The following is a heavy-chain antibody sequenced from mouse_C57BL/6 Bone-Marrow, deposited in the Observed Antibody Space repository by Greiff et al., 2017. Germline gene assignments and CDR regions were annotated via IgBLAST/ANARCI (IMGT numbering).Heavy chain of an antibody. Sequence: VQLQQSGAELVKPGASVKLSCKASGYTFTSYWMHWVKQRPGQGLEWIGYINPSSGYTKYNQKFKDKATLTVDKSSSTAYMQLSSLTYEDSAVFDCARDRRLYGDNVGVYAMDYWGQGTSVTVSS. CDR3: ARDRRLYGDNVGVYAMDY. D-gene: IGHD2-13*01. CDR2: INPSSGYT. J-gene: IGHJ4*01. V-gene: IGHV1-7*01. CDR1: GYTFTSYW.